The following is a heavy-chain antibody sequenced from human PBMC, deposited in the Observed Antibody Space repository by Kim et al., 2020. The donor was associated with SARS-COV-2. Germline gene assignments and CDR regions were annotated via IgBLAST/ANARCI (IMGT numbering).Heavy chain of an antibody. Sequence: ASVKVSCKVSGYTLTELSMHWVRQAPGKGLEWMGGFDPEEGEPIYAQKFQGRVTMTEDTPTDTAYMELSSLRSEDTAGYYCATAFSMIAVAGTRHYYYYYGMDVWGQGTTVTVSS. D-gene: IGHD6-19*01. CDR3: ATAFSMIAVAGTRHYYYYYGMDV. V-gene: IGHV1-24*01. CDR1: GYTLTELS. CDR2: FDPEEGEP. J-gene: IGHJ6*02.